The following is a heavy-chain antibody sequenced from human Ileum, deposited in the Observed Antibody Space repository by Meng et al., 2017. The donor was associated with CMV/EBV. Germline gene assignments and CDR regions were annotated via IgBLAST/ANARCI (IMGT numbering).Heavy chain of an antibody. CDR2: IDSSDIT. D-gene: IGHD5-18*01. CDR3: AKSLVDTAMDLDE. V-gene: IGHV3-23*01. Sequence: GGPLRLPCAASGFIISSYVMHWVRQAPGKGLEWVTTIDSSDITYYADSVRGRFTISRDNSMTTLHLQMNRLRAEDTAVYYCAKSLVDTAMDLDEWSQETLVTVSS. J-gene: IGHJ4*02. CDR1: GFIISSYV.